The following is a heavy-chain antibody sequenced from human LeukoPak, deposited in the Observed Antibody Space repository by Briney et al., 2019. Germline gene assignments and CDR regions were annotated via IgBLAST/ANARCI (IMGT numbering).Heavy chain of an antibody. J-gene: IGHJ4*02. V-gene: IGHV4-39*01. Sequence: PSETLSLTCTVSGGSISSSSYYWGWIRQPPGKGLEWIGSIYYSGSTYYNPSLKSRVTISVDTSKNQFSLKLSSVTAADTAVYYCARAMKPHTAMVDYWGQGTLVTVSS. CDR3: ARAMKPHTAMVDY. D-gene: IGHD5-18*01. CDR1: GGSISSSSYY. CDR2: IYYSGST.